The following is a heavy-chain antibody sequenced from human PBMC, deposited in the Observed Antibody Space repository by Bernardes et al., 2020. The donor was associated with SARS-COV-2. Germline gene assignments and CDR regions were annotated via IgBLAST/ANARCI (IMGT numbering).Heavy chain of an antibody. CDR1: GYTFTSYG. D-gene: IGHD6-13*01. J-gene: IGHJ4*02. V-gene: IGHV1-18*01. CDR3: AREPRYLAAAGTLDY. Sequence: ASVKVSCKASGYTFTSYGISWVRQAPGQGLEWMGWISAYNGNTNYAQKLQGRVTMTTDTSTSTAYMELRSLRSDDTAVYYCAREPRYLAAAGTLDYWGQRTLVTVSS. CDR2: ISAYNGNT.